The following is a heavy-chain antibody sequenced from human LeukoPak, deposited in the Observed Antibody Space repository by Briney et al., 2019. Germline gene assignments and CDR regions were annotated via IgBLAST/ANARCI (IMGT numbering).Heavy chain of an antibody. Sequence: GGSLRLSCAASGFTFSSYSMTWVRQAPGKGLEWVSSISSSSSYIYYADSVKGRFTISRDNAKNSLYLQMNSLRAEDTAVYYCARTEHGLPGTSHYDYWGQGTLVTVSS. D-gene: IGHD2-2*01. CDR2: ISSSSSYI. CDR1: GFTFSSYS. V-gene: IGHV3-21*01. J-gene: IGHJ4*02. CDR3: ARTEHGLPGTSHYDY.